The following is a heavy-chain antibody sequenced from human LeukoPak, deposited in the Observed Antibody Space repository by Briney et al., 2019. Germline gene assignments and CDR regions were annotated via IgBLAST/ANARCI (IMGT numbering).Heavy chain of an antibody. J-gene: IGHJ4*02. CDR3: TSVGYGEYYFDN. D-gene: IGHD4-17*01. CDR1: GFTFTAAW. CDR2: MKSKSDGGTT. Sequence: PGGSLRLSCAVSGFTFTAAWMSWVRQAPGKGLEWVVRMKSKSDGGTTDYAAPVKGRFTISRDDSKTTLYLQMNSLKTEDTAVYYCTSVGYGEYYFDNWGQGTLVTVSS. V-gene: IGHV3-15*01.